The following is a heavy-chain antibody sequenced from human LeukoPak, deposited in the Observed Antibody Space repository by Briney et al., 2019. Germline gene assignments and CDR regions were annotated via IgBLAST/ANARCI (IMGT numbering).Heavy chain of an antibody. V-gene: IGHV1-3*01. CDR1: GYTFTNYA. Sequence: GASVKVSCKASGYTFTNYAMHWVRQAPGQRLEWMGWINAGNGNTKYSQKFQGRVTITGDTSASTAYMEVTSLRSEDTAVYYCASGPSSGWFYFDYWGQGTLLTVSS. CDR2: INAGNGNT. J-gene: IGHJ4*02. CDR3: ASGPSSGWFYFDY. D-gene: IGHD6-19*01.